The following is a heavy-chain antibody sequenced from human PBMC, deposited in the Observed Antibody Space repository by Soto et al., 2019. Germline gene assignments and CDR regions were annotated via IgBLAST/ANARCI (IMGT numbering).Heavy chain of an antibody. Sequence: VGSLRLSCAASGFTFSSYSMNWVRQAPGKGLEWVSSISSSSSYIYYADSVKGRFTISRDNAKNSLYLQMNSLRAEDTAVYYCASEVVPAAIPPKNAFDIWGQGTMVTVSS. CDR1: GFTFSSYS. J-gene: IGHJ3*02. V-gene: IGHV3-21*01. D-gene: IGHD2-2*01. CDR3: ASEVVPAAIPPKNAFDI. CDR2: ISSSSSYI.